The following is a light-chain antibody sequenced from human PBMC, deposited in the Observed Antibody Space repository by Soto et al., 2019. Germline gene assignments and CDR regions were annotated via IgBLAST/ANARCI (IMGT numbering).Light chain of an antibody. J-gene: IGKJ1*01. V-gene: IGKV3-15*01. Sequence: DRVMTQSPVTLSASPGATATLSCRASQSVSTNVAWYQQKFGQPPRLLIYSASIRATNVSARFVGSVSGTEFTLAITGLQPEDSAVYYCQQYNNWPRTFGQGTKVELK. CDR1: QSVSTN. CDR3: QQYNNWPRT. CDR2: SAS.